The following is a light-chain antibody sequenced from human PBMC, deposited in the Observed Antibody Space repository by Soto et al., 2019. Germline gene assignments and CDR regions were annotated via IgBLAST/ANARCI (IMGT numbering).Light chain of an antibody. J-gene: IGLJ2*01. CDR1: NSDVGAYPY. CDR3: SSFEASNNLL. CDR2: EVA. Sequence: QSALTQPASVSGSPGQSITISCTGTNSDVGAYPYVSWYQQHPGNAPKLLIYEVADRPSGVSDRFSGSKSGNTASLTVSGLQVEDEADYYCSSFEASNNLLFGGGTKVTVL. V-gene: IGLV2-14*03.